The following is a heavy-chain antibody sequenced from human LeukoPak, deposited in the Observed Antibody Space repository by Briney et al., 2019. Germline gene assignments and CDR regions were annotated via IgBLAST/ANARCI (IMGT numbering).Heavy chain of an antibody. V-gene: IGHV4-4*02. D-gene: IGHD3-10*01. Sequence: PSETLSLTCAVSGGSISSSNWWSWVRQPPGEGLEWIGEIYHSGSTNYNPSLKSRVTISVDKSKNQFSLKLSSVTAADTAVYYCASVLNYYYGMDVWGQGTTVTVSS. CDR2: IYHSGST. CDR1: GGSISSSNW. J-gene: IGHJ6*02. CDR3: ASVLNYYYGMDV.